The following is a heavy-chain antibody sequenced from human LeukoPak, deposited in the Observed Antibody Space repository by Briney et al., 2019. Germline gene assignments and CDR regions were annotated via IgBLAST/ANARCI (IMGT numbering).Heavy chain of an antibody. V-gene: IGHV1-3*01. CDR1: GYTFTSYA. CDR2: INAGNGNT. J-gene: IGHJ4*02. CDR3: ARDMEQLVRPAFGY. Sequence: ASVKVSCKASGYTFTSYAMHWVRQAPGQRLEWMGWINAGNGNTKYSQKFQGRVTITRDTSASTAHMELSSLRSEDTAVYYCARDMEQLVRPAFGYWGQGTLVTVSS. D-gene: IGHD6-13*01.